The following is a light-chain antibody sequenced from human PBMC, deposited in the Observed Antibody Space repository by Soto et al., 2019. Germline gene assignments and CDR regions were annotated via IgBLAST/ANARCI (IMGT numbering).Light chain of an antibody. J-gene: IGKJ4*01. Sequence: DIVMTQSPDSLAVSLGERATINCKSSQNVLYSSNNKNYLAWYQQKPGQPPKLLIYWASTRESGVPDRFSGSGCGADFTPTISSLQAEDVAVYYCQQYYSTPLTSGGGTKVEIK. V-gene: IGKV4-1*01. CDR1: QNVLYSSNNKNY. CDR3: QQYYSTPLT. CDR2: WAS.